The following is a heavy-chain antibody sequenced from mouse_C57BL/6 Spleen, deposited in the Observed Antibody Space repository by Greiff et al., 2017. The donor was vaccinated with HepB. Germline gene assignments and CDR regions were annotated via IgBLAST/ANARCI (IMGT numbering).Heavy chain of an antibody. D-gene: IGHD3-1*01. J-gene: IGHJ3*01. V-gene: IGHV1-82*01. Sequence: VKLQESGPELVKPGASVKISCKASGYAFSSSWMNWVKQRPGKGLEWIGRIYPGDGDTNYNGKFKGKATLTADKSSITAYMQLSSLTSEDSAVYFCERSGGAWFAYRGQGTLVTVSA. CDR1: GYAFSSSW. CDR2: IYPGDGDT. CDR3: ERSGGAWFAY.